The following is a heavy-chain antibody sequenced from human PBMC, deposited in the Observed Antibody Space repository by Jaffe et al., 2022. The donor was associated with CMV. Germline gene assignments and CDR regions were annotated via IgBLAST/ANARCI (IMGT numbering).Heavy chain of an antibody. Sequence: QVQLQESGPGLVKPSETLSLTCTVSGGSISSYYWSWIRQPPGKGLEWIGYIYYSGSTNYNPSLKSRVTISVDTSKNQFSLKLSSVTAADTAVYYCARWVLGAFDIWGQGTMVTVSS. CDR1: GGSISSYY. J-gene: IGHJ3*02. CDR2: IYYSGST. CDR3: ARWVLGAFDI. D-gene: IGHD2-2*03. V-gene: IGHV4-59*01.